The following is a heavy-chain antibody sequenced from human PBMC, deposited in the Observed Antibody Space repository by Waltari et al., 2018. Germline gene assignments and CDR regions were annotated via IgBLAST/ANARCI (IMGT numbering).Heavy chain of an antibody. CDR1: GFIVNNNS. V-gene: IGHV3-53*02. CDR2: GVTCGST. D-gene: IGHD5-18*01. J-gene: IGHJ4*02. Sequence: DVQLVETGGGLIQPGGSLTLSCAASGFIVNNNSMSWVRQAPGKGREWVSIGVTCGSTYYADVVKGRFTISRDSSKNTLYLQMKDLRAEDTAVYYCASSTAQPWTKGGLDNWGQGTLVIVSS. CDR3: ASSTAQPWTKGGLDN.